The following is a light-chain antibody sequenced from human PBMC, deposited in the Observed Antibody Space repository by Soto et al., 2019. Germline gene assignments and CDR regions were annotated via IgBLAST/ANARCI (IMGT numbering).Light chain of an antibody. CDR3: QQANSFPLT. V-gene: IGKV1-12*01. CDR1: QSISSW. J-gene: IGKJ4*01. Sequence: EIQMTQSASSVSESVGDRATITCRASQSISSWLAWYQQKPGKAPNLLIYAASSLHSGVPSRFSGSGSGTDFTLTISSLQPEDFATYYCQQANSFPLTFGGGTKVDIK. CDR2: AAS.